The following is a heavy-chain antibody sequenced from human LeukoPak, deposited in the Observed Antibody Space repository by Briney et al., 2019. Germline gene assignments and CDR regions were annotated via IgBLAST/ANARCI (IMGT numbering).Heavy chain of an antibody. CDR2: IYHSGST. Sequence: SETLSLTCTVSGVSIGSSSYCWGWIRQPPGKGLEWIGSIYHSGSTYYNPSLKSRVTISVDTSKNQFSLKLSSVTAADTAVYYCARGTGRRHKDYWGQGTLVTVSS. D-gene: IGHD1/OR15-1a*01. V-gene: IGHV4-39*01. J-gene: IGHJ4*02. CDR3: ARGTGRRHKDY. CDR1: GVSIGSSSYC.